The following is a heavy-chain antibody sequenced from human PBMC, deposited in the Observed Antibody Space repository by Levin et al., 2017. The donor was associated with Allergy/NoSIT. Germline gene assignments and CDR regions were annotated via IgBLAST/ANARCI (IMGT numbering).Heavy chain of an antibody. V-gene: IGHV3-9*01. Sequence: GGSLRLSCAASGFTFDDYAMHWVRQAPGKGLEWVSGISWNSGSIGYADSVKGRFTISRDNAKNSLYMQMNRLRTEDTALYCGAGDNFGLPDAFDIWGQGTMVIVSS. J-gene: IGHJ3*02. D-gene: IGHD3-10*01. CDR1: GFTFDDYA. CDR3: AGDNFGLPDAFDI. CDR2: ISWNSGSI.